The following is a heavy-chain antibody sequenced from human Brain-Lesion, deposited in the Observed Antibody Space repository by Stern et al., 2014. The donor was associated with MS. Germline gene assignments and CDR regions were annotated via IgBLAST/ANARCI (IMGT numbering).Heavy chain of an antibody. V-gene: IGHV1-2*02. J-gene: IGHJ6*02. D-gene: IGHD3-3*01. CDR3: ARDQRGITIFGVVTDYYYLGMDV. CDR2: INPNTGGN. Sequence: VHLVESGAEVKKPGASVKVSCKTSGYIFTGYYIHWVRQAPGQGLEWMAWINPNTGGNKYAQKFQGRVTMSRDTSISTAYVELSSLTSDDTAVYYCARDQRGITIFGVVTDYYYLGMDVWGQGTTVTVSS. CDR1: GYIFTGYY.